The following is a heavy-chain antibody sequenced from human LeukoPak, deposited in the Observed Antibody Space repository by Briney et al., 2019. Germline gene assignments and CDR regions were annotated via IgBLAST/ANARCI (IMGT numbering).Heavy chain of an antibody. J-gene: IGHJ3*02. Sequence: SETLSLTCTVSGGSISSYYWSWIRQPAGKGLEWIGRIYTSGSTNYNPSLKSRVTMSVDTSKNQFSLKLSSVTAADTAVYYCARFSDRGGSDAFDIWGQGTMVTVPS. CDR1: GGSISSYY. D-gene: IGHD3-10*01. CDR2: IYTSGST. CDR3: ARFSDRGGSDAFDI. V-gene: IGHV4-4*07.